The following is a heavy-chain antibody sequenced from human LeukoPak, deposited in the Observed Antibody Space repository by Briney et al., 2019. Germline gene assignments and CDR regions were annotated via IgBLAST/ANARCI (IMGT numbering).Heavy chain of an antibody. D-gene: IGHD2-15*01. Sequence: SETLSLTCTVSGGSISSGGYYWSWIRQHPGKGLEWIGYIYYSGSTYYNPSLKSRVTISVDTSKNQFSLKLSSVTAAGTAVYYCARAKCSGGSCYYYYGMDVWGQGTTVTVSS. V-gene: IGHV4-31*03. CDR3: ARAKCSGGSCYYYYGMDV. J-gene: IGHJ6*02. CDR2: IYYSGST. CDR1: GGSISSGGYY.